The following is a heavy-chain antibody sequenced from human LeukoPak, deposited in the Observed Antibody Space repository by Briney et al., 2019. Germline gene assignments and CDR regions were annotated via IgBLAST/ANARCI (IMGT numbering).Heavy chain of an antibody. CDR3: AKDGSHRRLQYYYYYMDV. D-gene: IGHD5-24*01. J-gene: IGHJ6*03. CDR2: ISAYNGNT. V-gene: IGHV1-18*01. Sequence: ASVKVSCKASGYTFTSYGISWVRQAPGQGLEWMGWISAYNGNTNYAQKFQGRVTMTRDMSTSTVYMELSSLRSEDTAVYYCAKDGSHRRLQYYYYYMDVWGKGTTVTVS. CDR1: GYTFTSYG.